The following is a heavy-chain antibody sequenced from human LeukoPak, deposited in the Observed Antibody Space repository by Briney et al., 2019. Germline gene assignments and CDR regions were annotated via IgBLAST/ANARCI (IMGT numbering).Heavy chain of an antibody. Sequence: PSETLSLTCTVSGGSISSSSYYWGWIRQPPGKGLEWIGSIYNSGCTYYNPALKSRVTMSVDTSKNQFSLKLTSVTAADTAVYYCAMGGNYGIDYWGQGTLITVSS. CDR3: AMGGNYGIDY. J-gene: IGHJ4*02. CDR1: GGSISSSSYY. D-gene: IGHD1-26*01. CDR2: IYNSGCT. V-gene: IGHV4-39*01.